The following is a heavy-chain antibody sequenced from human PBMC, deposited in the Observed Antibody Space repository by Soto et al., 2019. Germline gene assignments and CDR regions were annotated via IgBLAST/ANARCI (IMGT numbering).Heavy chain of an antibody. V-gene: IGHV3-33*01. CDR2: IWYDGSNK. J-gene: IGHJ6*02. CDR1: GFTFSSYG. CDR3: AGAEGRYSVYDSPYYYYYGMDV. Sequence: QVQLVESGGGVVQPGRSLRLSCAASGFTFSSYGMHWVRQAPGKGLEWVAVIWYDGSNKYYSDSVKGRFTISSDNSKNTLYLQMNSLRAEDTAVYYCAGAEGRYSVYDSPYYYYYGMDVWGQGTTVTVSS. D-gene: IGHD5-12*01.